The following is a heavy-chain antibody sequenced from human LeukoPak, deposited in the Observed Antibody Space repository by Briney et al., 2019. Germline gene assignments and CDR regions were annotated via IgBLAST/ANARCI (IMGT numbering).Heavy chain of an antibody. CDR1: GFTFSSYA. CDR3: AKGSGYRYGYDYYYYMDV. V-gene: IGHV3-23*01. D-gene: IGHD5-18*01. J-gene: IGHJ6*03. Sequence: WGSLTLSCAASGFTFSSYAMSWVRQAPGKGLEWVSAISGSGGSTYYADSVKGRYTISRDNSKNTLYLQMNSLRAEDTAVYYCAKGSGYRYGYDYYYYMDVWGKGTTVTVSS. CDR2: ISGSGGST.